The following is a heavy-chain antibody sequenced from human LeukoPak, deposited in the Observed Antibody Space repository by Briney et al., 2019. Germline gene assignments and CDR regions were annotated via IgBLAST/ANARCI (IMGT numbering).Heavy chain of an antibody. CDR2: IYSGGST. D-gene: IGHD6-13*01. Sequence: GGSLRLSCAASGFTVSSNYMSWVRQAPGKGLEWVSVIYSGGSTYYADSVKGRFTISRDKSKNTLYLQMNSLRAEDTAVYYCARDRRIAAAGTYYYYGMDVWGQGTTVTVSS. J-gene: IGHJ6*02. CDR3: ARDRRIAAAGTYYYYGMDV. CDR1: GFTVSSNY. V-gene: IGHV3-66*01.